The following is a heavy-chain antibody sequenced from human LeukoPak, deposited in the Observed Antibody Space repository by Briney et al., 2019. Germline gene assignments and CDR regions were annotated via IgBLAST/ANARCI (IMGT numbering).Heavy chain of an antibody. Sequence: SETLSLTCTVSGGSISSYYWSWMRQPPGKGLEWIGYIYYTGSTNYNPSLKSRVTITVDTSKSQFSLKLSSVTAADTAVYYCARGGSGYDSFYYYGMDVWGQGTTVTVSS. CDR3: ARGGSGYDSFYYYGMDV. CDR1: GGSISSYY. V-gene: IGHV4-59*01. CDR2: IYYTGST. D-gene: IGHD5-12*01. J-gene: IGHJ6*02.